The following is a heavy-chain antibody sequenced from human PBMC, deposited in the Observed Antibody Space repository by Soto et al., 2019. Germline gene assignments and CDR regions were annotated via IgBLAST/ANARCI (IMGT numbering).Heavy chain of an antibody. D-gene: IGHD3-16*01. CDR1: GFTFSSSA. CDR2: ISASGDST. V-gene: IGHV3-23*01. CDR3: AKGGITAPRYY. Sequence: GGSLRLSCAASGFTFSSSAMGWVRQAPGKGLEWVSSISASGDSTPYADSVRGRFTISRDNSKNTVYLQMNSLRVEDTALYYCAKGGITAPRYYWGQGTLVTVSS. J-gene: IGHJ4*02.